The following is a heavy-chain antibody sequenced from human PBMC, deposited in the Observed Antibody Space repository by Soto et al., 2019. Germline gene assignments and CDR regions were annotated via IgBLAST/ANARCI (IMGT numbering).Heavy chain of an antibody. D-gene: IGHD7-27*01. V-gene: IGHV3-30*03. CDR2: ISYDGSNK. Sequence: QVQLVESGGGVVQPGRSLRLSCAASGFTFSSYGMHWVRQAPGKGLEWVAVISYDGSNKYYADSVKGRFTISRDNSKNTLYLQMNSLRAEDTAVYYCASAPSWDYYYGMDFWGQGTTVTVSS. J-gene: IGHJ6*02. CDR3: ASAPSWDYYYGMDF. CDR1: GFTFSSYG.